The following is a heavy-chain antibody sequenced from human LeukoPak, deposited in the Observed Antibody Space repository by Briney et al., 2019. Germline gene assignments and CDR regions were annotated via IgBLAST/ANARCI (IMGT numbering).Heavy chain of an antibody. CDR2: IYTSGST. D-gene: IGHD1-26*01. CDR1: GGSISSYY. J-gene: IGHJ4*02. CDR3: ARDSSDSGSYLFDY. Sequence: SETLSLTRTVSGGSISSYYWSWIRQPAGKGLEWIGRIYTSGSTNYNPSLKSRVTMSVDTSKNQFSLKLSSVTAADTAVYYCARDSSDSGSYLFDYWGQGTLVTVSS. V-gene: IGHV4-4*07.